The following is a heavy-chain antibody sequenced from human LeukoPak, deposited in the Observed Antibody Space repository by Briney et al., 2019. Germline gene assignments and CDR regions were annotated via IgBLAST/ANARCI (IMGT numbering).Heavy chain of an antibody. CDR3: AKRGDSSGYAFDI. J-gene: IGHJ3*02. CDR2: LSYDGSNK. CDR1: GFTFSSYG. V-gene: IGHV3-30*18. Sequence: PGGSLRLSCAASGFTFSSYGMHWVRQAPGKGLEWVAALSYDGSNKYYAGSVKGRFTISRDNSKNTLYLQMNSLRAEDTAVYYCAKRGDSSGYAFDIWGQGTMVTVSS. D-gene: IGHD3-22*01.